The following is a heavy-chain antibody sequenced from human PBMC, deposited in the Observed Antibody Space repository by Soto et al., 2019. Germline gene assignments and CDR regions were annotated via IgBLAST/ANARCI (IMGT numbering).Heavy chain of an antibody. CDR1: GFTFSSYA. V-gene: IGHV3-64D*08. CDR3: ALGGYCSSTSCQNGAFDI. CDR2: ISSNGGST. D-gene: IGHD2-2*01. Sequence: GGSLRLSCSASGFTFSSYAMHWVRQAPGKGLEYVSAISSNGGSTYYADSVKGRFTISRDNSKNTLYLQMSSLRAEDTAVYYCALGGYCSSTSCQNGAFDIWGQGTMVTVSS. J-gene: IGHJ3*02.